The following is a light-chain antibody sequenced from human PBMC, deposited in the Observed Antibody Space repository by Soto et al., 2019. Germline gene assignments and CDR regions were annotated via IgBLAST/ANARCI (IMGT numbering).Light chain of an antibody. CDR3: QQYGTSPPLT. CDR1: QSVSSSY. V-gene: IGKV3-20*01. CDR2: GAS. J-gene: IGKJ4*01. Sequence: EIVLTQSPGTLSLSPGERATLSCMASQSVSSSYLAWYQQKPGQAPRLLLYGASSRATGIPDRFSGSGSGTDFTLTISRLEPEDFAVYYCQQYGTSPPLTFGGGTKVDIK.